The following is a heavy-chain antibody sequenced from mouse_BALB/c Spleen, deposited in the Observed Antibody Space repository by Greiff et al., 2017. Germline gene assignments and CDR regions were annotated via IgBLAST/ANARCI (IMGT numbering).Heavy chain of an antibody. V-gene: IGHV1-67*01. CDR3: ARERSSCFDY. CDR1: GYTFTDYA. J-gene: IGHJ2*01. D-gene: IGHD1-1*01. Sequence: VQLQQSGPELVRPGVSVKISCKGSGYTFTDYAMHWVKQSHAKSLEWIGVISTYYGNTNYNQKFKGKATMTVDKSSSTAYMELARLTSEDSAIYYCARERSSCFDYWGQGTTLTVSS. CDR2: ISTYYGNT.